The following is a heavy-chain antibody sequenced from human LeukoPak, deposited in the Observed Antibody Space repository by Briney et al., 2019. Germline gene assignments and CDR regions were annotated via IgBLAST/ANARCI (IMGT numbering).Heavy chain of an antibody. CDR3: AKDGVDYSFEY. J-gene: IGHJ4*02. Sequence: ETLSLTCTVSGGSISSSSYYWGWIRQPPGKGLEWVSVIYSGGSTYYADSVKGRFTISRDNSKNTLYLQMNSLRADDTAVYYCAKDGVDYSFEYWGQGTLVTVSS. V-gene: IGHV3-53*01. CDR1: GGSISSSSYY. CDR2: IYSGGST. D-gene: IGHD4-11*01.